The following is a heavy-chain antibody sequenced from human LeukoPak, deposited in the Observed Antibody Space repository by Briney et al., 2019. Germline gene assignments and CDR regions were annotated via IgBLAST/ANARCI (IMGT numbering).Heavy chain of an antibody. V-gene: IGHV3-30*04. Sequence: PGGSLRLSCAASGFTFSSYAMHWVRQAPGKGLEWVAVISYDGSNKYYADSVKGRFTISRDNSKNTLYLQMNSLRAEDTAVYYCARGASRWELLEFDYWGQGTLVTVSS. D-gene: IGHD1-26*01. CDR1: GFTFSSYA. J-gene: IGHJ4*02. CDR3: ARGASRWELLEFDY. CDR2: ISYDGSNK.